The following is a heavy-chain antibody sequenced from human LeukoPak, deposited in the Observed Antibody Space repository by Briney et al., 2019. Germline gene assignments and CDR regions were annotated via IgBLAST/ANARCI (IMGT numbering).Heavy chain of an antibody. V-gene: IGHV4-59*01. CDR1: GSSISSYY. Sequence: PSETLSLTCTVSGSSISSYYWNWIRQPPGKGLEWIGYIYYSGSTNYNPSLKSRVTISVDTSKNQFSLNLRSVTTADTAVYYCARSLGSDGDAFDIWGQGTMVTVSS. D-gene: IGHD3-10*01. J-gene: IGHJ3*02. CDR2: IYYSGST. CDR3: ARSLGSDGDAFDI.